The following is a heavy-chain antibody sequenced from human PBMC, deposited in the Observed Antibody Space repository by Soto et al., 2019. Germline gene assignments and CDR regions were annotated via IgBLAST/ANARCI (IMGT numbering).Heavy chain of an antibody. Sequence: QVSLVESGGGVVQPGRSLRLSCVASGFTFSGYAMHWVRQAPGKGLEWVALISYDGTNEYYADSVKGRFTISRDNSKNTQYLQMNSLRPDDAAVYYCARGGGGYHYYGMDVWGQGTTVTVSS. CDR1: GFTFSGYA. J-gene: IGHJ6*02. D-gene: IGHD2-2*01. V-gene: IGHV3-30-3*01. CDR2: ISYDGTNE. CDR3: ARGGGGYHYYGMDV.